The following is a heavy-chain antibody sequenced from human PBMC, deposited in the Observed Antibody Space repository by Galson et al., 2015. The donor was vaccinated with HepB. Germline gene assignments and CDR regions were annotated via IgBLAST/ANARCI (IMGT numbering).Heavy chain of an antibody. V-gene: IGHV3-21*01. CDR3: ASAARGLIFDY. D-gene: IGHD3-10*01. Sequence: SLRLSCAASGFTFSSYSMTGVRQAPGKGLEWVSSISSSSTYIYYAGSVKGRFTISRDNAKDSLYLQMGSLRAEDTAVYYCASAARGLIFDYWGPGTLVTVSS. CDR1: GFTFSSYS. CDR2: ISSSSTYI. J-gene: IGHJ4*02.